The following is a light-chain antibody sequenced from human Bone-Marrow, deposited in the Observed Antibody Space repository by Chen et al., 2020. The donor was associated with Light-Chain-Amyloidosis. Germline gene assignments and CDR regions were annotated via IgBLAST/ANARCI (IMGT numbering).Light chain of an antibody. J-gene: IGLJ2*01. Sequence: SYELTQPPSVSVSPGQPARITCSGDDLPTKYAYWYQQKPGQAPVLVIHRDTERPSGISERFSGYSSGTTATLTISGVQEEDEADYHCQSADSSGTYEVIFGGGTKLTVL. CDR3: QSADSSGTYEVI. V-gene: IGLV3-25*03. CDR1: DLPTKY. CDR2: RDT.